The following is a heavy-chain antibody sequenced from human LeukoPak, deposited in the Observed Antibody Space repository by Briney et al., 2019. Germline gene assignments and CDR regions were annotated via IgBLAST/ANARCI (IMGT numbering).Heavy chain of an antibody. V-gene: IGHV4-59*08. Sequence: PSETLSLTCSVPGGSLSNYFWTWIRQPPGKGLEWIGYIYSSGSTYYKPSLKSRVSISVDTSKNRFSIKMSTVTAADTAVYYCARRPTGDPKFDYWGQGTLVTVSS. CDR2: IYSSGST. CDR3: ARRPTGDPKFDY. D-gene: IGHD7-27*01. J-gene: IGHJ4*02. CDR1: GGSLSNYF.